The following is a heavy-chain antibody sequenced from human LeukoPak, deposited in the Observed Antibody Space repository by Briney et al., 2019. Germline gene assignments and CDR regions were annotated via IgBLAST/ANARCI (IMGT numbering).Heavy chain of an antibody. Sequence: ASVKVSCKASGGTFSSYAISWVRQAPGQGLEWMGGIIPIFGTANYAQKFQGRVTITADESTSTAYMELSSLRSEDTAVYYCARGPIHYGDYGYLDYWGQGTLVTVSS. CDR3: ARGPIHYGDYGYLDY. CDR1: GGTFSSYA. V-gene: IGHV1-69*13. J-gene: IGHJ4*02. D-gene: IGHD4-17*01. CDR2: IIPIFGTA.